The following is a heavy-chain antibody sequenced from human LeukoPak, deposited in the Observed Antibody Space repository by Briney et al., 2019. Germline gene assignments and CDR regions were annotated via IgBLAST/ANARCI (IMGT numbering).Heavy chain of an antibody. J-gene: IGHJ4*02. CDR3: ARATRYYGSGSYYQFDY. Sequence: GASVKVSCKASGYTFTGYYMHWVRKAPGQGLEWMGWINPNSGGTNYAQKFQGRVTMTRDTSISTVYMELSRPRSDDTAVYYCARATRYYGSGSYYQFDYWGQGTLVTVSS. V-gene: IGHV1-2*02. CDR1: GYTFTGYY. CDR2: INPNSGGT. D-gene: IGHD3-10*01.